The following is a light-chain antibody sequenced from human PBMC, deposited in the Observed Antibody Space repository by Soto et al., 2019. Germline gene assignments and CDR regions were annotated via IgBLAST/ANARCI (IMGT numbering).Light chain of an antibody. V-gene: IGKV3-20*01. CDR1: QSVSSSY. J-gene: IGKJ4*01. Sequence: EIVLTQSPGTLPLSPGERATLSCRASQSVSSSYLAWYQQKPGQAPRLLIYGASSRATGIPDRFSGSGSGTDFILTISRLEPEDFAVYYCQQYGSSPLTFGGGTKVEIK. CDR2: GAS. CDR3: QQYGSSPLT.